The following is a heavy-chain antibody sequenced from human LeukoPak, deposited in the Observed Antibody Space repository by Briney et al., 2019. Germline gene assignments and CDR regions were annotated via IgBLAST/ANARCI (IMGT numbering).Heavy chain of an antibody. CDR2: ITSRGEST. Sequence: GGSLRLSCTASGFTFSIYAMSWVRQAPGKGLQWVSSITSRGESTWYVDSVKGRFTITRDNSENTLYLQMHSLRAEDTAVYYCARDRPNYYGSDGHYYRRDGDYWGRGTLVSVSS. V-gene: IGHV3-23*01. CDR3: ARDRPNYYGSDGHYYRRDGDY. CDR1: GFTFSIYA. J-gene: IGHJ4*02. D-gene: IGHD3-22*01.